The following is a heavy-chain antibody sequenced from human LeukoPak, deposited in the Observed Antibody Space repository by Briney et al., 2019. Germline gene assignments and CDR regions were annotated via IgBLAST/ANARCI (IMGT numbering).Heavy chain of an antibody. D-gene: IGHD3-3*01. J-gene: IGHJ5*02. Sequence: SETLSLTCTVSGGSISSSSYYWGWIRQPPGKGLEWIGSIYYSGSTYYNPSLKSRVTISVDTSKNQFSLKLSSVTAADTAVYYCARDPTYYDFWSGYLFGLSWFDPWGQGTLVTVSS. CDR2: IYYSGST. V-gene: IGHV4-39*07. CDR1: GGSISSSSYY. CDR3: ARDPTYYDFWSGYLFGLSWFDP.